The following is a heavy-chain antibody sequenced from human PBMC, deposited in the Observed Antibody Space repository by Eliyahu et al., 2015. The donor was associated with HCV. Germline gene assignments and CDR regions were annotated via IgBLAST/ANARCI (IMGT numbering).Heavy chain of an antibody. CDR1: GFSLTXSGVS. J-gene: IGHJ4*02. CDR3: AHSQHLSSADWYLDY. V-gene: IGHV2-5*01. CDR2: MYWYDDV. Sequence: QITLKESGPTLVKPTQTLTLTCTFXGFSLTXSGVSVGWXRQPPGKALEWLALMYWYDDVRYSPTXRTRLTVTRDTSKNQVVLTMTNMDPVDTATYYCAHSQHLSSADWYLDYWGRGTLVTVSS. D-gene: IGHD3-9*01.